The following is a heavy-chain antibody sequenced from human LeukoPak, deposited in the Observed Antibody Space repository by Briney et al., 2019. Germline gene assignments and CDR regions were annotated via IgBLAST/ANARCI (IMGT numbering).Heavy chain of an antibody. CDR3: AKELGTAVVGQRVDY. V-gene: IGHV3-30*02. D-gene: IGHD2-2*01. CDR2: IEYNGATK. CDR1: GFIFKNYG. Sequence: PGGSLRLSCAASGFIFKNYGMHWARQAPGKGLEWLAFIEYNGATKDYADSVKGRFTVSRDNSKNTLYLQMNSLRPEDTAVYYCAKELGTAVVGQRVDYWGQGTLVTVSS. J-gene: IGHJ4*02.